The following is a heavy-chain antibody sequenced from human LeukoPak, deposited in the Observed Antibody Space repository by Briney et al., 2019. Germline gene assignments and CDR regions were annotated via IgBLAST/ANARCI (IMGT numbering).Heavy chain of an antibody. Sequence: PSETLSLTCTVSGGSISSYYWSWIRQPAGKGLEWIGRIYTSGSTIYNPSLKSRVTMSVDTSKNQFSLKLSSVTAADTAVYYCARDGYYDSSGYYYFDYWGQGTLVTVSS. CDR2: IYTSGST. CDR1: GGSISSYY. J-gene: IGHJ4*02. V-gene: IGHV4-4*07. D-gene: IGHD3-22*01. CDR3: ARDGYYDSSGYYYFDY.